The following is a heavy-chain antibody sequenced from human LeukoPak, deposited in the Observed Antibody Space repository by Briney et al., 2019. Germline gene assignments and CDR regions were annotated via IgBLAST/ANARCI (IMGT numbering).Heavy chain of an antibody. V-gene: IGHV3-48*01. Sequence: GGSLRLSCAASGFTFSSYVMSWVRQAPGKGLEWISYISGSSSTIYYADSVKGRFTISRDNAKNSLYLQMNSLRAEDTAVYYCARLFLPAAAWGQGTLVTVSS. J-gene: IGHJ5*02. CDR2: ISGSSSTI. D-gene: IGHD2-2*01. CDR1: GFTFSSYV. CDR3: ARLFLPAAA.